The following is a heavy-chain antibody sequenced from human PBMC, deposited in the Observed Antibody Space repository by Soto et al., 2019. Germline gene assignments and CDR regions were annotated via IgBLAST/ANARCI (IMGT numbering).Heavy chain of an antibody. CDR3: ARGKKPPYYDFWSGYYVGFDY. CDR1: GGTFSSYA. Sequence: SVKVSCKASGGTFSSYAISWFRQAPGQGLEWMGGIIPIFGTANYAQKFQGRVTITEDESKSTAYMELSSLRSEDTAEYYCARGKKPPYYDFWSGYYVGFDYWGQGTLVTVSS. J-gene: IGHJ4*02. D-gene: IGHD3-3*01. CDR2: IIPIFGTA. V-gene: IGHV1-69*13.